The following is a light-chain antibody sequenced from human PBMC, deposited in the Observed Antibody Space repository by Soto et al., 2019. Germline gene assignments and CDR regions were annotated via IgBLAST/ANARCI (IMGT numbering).Light chain of an antibody. J-gene: IGKJ2*01. CDR1: QSVDTK. CDR2: RAS. Sequence: ETVMTQSPATLSVSPGERATLSCRASQSVDTKLAWYQHKPGQAPRLHIYRASTMATGIPARFSGSGSGTEFTLTISSLQSEDFAVYFCQQYNNWYTYGQGTKLEIK. V-gene: IGKV3-15*01. CDR3: QQYNNWYT.